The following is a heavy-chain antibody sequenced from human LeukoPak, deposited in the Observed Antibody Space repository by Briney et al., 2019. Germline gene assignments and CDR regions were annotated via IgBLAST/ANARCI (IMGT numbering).Heavy chain of an antibody. CDR1: GFTFSNYW. Sequence: GGSLRLSCAASGFTFSNYWMHWVRQGPGKGLVRVSRIRSDGTSTSYADSVKGRFTISRDGAKNSLHLQMNSLRAEDTAVYYCARAGYSNSCFDYWGQGTLVTVSS. D-gene: IGHD6-13*01. J-gene: IGHJ4*02. CDR2: IRSDGTST. V-gene: IGHV3-74*01. CDR3: ARAGYSNSCFDY.